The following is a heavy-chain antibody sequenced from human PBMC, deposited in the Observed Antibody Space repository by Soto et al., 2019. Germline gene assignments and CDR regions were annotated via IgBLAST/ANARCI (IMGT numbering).Heavy chain of an antibody. J-gene: IGHJ6*03. CDR2: INAGNGNT. Sequence: QVQLVQSGAEVKKPGASVKVSCKASGYTFTSYAMHWVRQAPGQRLEWMGWINAGNGNTKYSQKFQGRVTITRDTSASTAYMELSSLRSEDTAVYYCARDGMGLNGGAKNYYYYYYMDVWGKGTTVTVSS. CDR3: ARDGMGLNGGAKNYYYYYYMDV. V-gene: IGHV1-3*01. CDR1: GYTFTSYA. D-gene: IGHD2-8*01.